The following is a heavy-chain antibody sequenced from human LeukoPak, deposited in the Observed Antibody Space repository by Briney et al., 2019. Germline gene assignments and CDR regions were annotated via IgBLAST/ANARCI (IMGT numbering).Heavy chain of an antibody. CDR2: IYYSGST. D-gene: IGHD3-9*01. CDR1: GGSISSSSYY. CDR3: ARELEYYDILTGYYPYNWFDP. Sequence: PSETLSLTCTVSGGSISSSSYYWGWIRQPPGKGLEWIGSIYYSGSTYYNPSLKSRVTISVDTSKNQFSLKLSSVTAADTAVYYCARELEYYDILTGYYPYNWFDPWGQGTLVTVSS. V-gene: IGHV4-39*07. J-gene: IGHJ5*02.